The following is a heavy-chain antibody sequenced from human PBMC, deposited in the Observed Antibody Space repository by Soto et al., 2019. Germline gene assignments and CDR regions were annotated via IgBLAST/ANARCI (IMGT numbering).Heavy chain of an antibody. CDR1: DYTFTSYG. D-gene: IGHD3-3*01. CDR2: ISPNIGTA. Sequence: ASVKVSCKASDYTFTSYGISWVRQAPGQGLEWMGGISPNIGTANYAQKFQGRVTLTADKSTSTAYMELSSLRSEDTAVYYCARGSITIFGVVTPHNYGMDVWGQGTTVTVSS. V-gene: IGHV1-18*01. CDR3: ARGSITIFGVVTPHNYGMDV. J-gene: IGHJ6*02.